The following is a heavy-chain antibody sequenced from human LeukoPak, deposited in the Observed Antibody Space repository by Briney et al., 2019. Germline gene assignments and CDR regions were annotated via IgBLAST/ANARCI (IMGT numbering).Heavy chain of an antibody. CDR1: GGTFSSYA. D-gene: IGHD2-2*01. CDR2: IIPIFGAA. Sequence: SVKVSCKASGGTFSSYAISWVRQAPGQGLEWMGGIIPIFGAANYAQKFQGRVTITTDESTSTAYMELSSLRSEDTAVYYCARFVLVPAALDYWGQGTLVTVSS. CDR3: ARFVLVPAALDY. J-gene: IGHJ4*02. V-gene: IGHV1-69*05.